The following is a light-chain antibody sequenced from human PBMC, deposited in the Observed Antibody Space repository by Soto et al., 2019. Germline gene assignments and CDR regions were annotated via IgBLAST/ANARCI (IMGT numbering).Light chain of an antibody. V-gene: IGLV1-40*01. CDR2: ENN. J-gene: IGLJ1*01. CDR3: QSYDSSLSGYV. CDR1: SSNIGAGYE. Sequence: QAVVTQPPSVSEAPGQRVTISCTGSSSNIGAGYEAHWYQQVPGTAPKLLIYENNNRHSGVPDRFSGSKSGTSASLAITGLQAEDEAEYYCQSYDSSLSGYVFGTGTKLTVL.